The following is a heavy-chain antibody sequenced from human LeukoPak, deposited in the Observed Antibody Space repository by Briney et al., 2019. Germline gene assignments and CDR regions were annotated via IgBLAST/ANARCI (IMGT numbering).Heavy chain of an antibody. D-gene: IGHD4-17*01. CDR3: ARGKRGTTVLDYYYGMDV. V-gene: IGHV4-34*01. CDR2: INHSGST. CDR1: GGSFSGYY. Sequence: PSETLSLTCAVYGGSFSGYYWSWIRQPPGKGLEWLGEINHSGSTNYNPSLKSRVTISVDTSKNQFSRKLSSVTAADTAVYYCARGKRGTTVLDYYYGMDVWGQGTTVTVSS. J-gene: IGHJ6*02.